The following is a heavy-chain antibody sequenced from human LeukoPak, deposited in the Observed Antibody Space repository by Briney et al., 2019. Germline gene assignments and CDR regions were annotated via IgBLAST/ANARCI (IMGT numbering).Heavy chain of an antibody. J-gene: IGHJ4*02. D-gene: IGHD3-3*01. CDR3: ARALLDYDFWSGYYFDY. CDR1: GGSISSYY. CDR2: IYYSGST. V-gene: IGHV4-59*01. Sequence: PSETLSLTCTVSGGSISSYYWSWIRQPPGKGLEWIGYIYYSGSTNYNPSLKSRVTISVDTTKNQFSLKLSSVTAADTAVYYCARALLDYDFWSGYYFDYWDQGTLVTVSS.